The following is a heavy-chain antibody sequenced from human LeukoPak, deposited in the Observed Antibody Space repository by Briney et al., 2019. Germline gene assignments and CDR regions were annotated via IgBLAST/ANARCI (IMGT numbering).Heavy chain of an antibody. V-gene: IGHV4-59*01. D-gene: IGHD4-17*01. Sequence: SETLSLTCTVSGGSISSYYWSWIRQPPGKGLEWIEYIYYSGSTNYNPSLKSRVTISVDTSKNQFSLKLSSVTAADTAVYYCARVSGDYGTLFDYWGQGTLVTVSS. CDR2: IYYSGST. J-gene: IGHJ4*02. CDR3: ARVSGDYGTLFDY. CDR1: GGSISSYY.